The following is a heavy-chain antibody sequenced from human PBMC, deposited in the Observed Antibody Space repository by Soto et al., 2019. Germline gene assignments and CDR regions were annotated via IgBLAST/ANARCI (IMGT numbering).Heavy chain of an antibody. CDR2: TYYRSKWYN. D-gene: IGHD3-9*01. CDR1: GDSVSSNSAA. Sequence: SQTLSLICAISGDSVSSNSAAWNWIRQSPSRGLEWLGRTYYRSKWYNDYAVSVKSRITINPDASKDQFSLQLNSVTPEDTAVYYFARGWVLTGDDEPDAFDIWGQGTMVTVSS. V-gene: IGHV6-1*01. J-gene: IGHJ3*02. CDR3: ARGWVLTGDDEPDAFDI.